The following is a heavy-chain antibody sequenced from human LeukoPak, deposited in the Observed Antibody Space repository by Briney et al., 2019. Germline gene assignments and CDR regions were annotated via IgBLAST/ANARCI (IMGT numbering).Heavy chain of an antibody. Sequence: PGGSLRLFCAASGFAFSTYWMDWVRQAPGKGLEWVGNINQDGSVKHYVDSVRGRFTISRDNARNSVYLQMNALRVEDTAVYYCTGDFVFWGQGTLVTAS. V-gene: IGHV3-7*01. CDR2: INQDGSVK. D-gene: IGHD3-3*01. CDR1: GFAFSTYW. J-gene: IGHJ4*02. CDR3: TGDFVF.